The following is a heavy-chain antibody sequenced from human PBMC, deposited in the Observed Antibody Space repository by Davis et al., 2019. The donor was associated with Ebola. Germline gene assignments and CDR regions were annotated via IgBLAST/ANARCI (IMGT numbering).Heavy chain of an antibody. V-gene: IGHV3-23*01. CDR3: ARIEAYGAGNYFDY. CDR2: ISGSGGST. CDR1: GFTFSSYT. D-gene: IGHD3-10*01. J-gene: IGHJ4*02. Sequence: GESLKISCAASGFTFSSYTMSWVRQAPGKGLEWVSAISGSGGSTYYADSVKGRFTISRDTSTVYLQMNYLRVEDTAVYYCARIEAYGAGNYFDYWGQGTLVTISS.